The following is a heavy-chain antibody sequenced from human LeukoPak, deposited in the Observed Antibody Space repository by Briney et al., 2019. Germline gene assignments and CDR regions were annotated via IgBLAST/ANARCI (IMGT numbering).Heavy chain of an antibody. CDR3: ARQRFTMRAYAGNWFDP. CDR2: IYPGDSDT. J-gene: IGHJ5*02. V-gene: IGHV5-51*01. Sequence: GESLKISCKGSGYSFSSYWIGWVRQMPGKGLEWMGTIYPGDSDTRYRPSFQGQVTISADKSISTAYLQWSSLKASDTAMYYCARQRFTMRAYAGNWFDPWGQGTLVTVSS. CDR1: GYSFSSYW. D-gene: IGHD3-10*01.